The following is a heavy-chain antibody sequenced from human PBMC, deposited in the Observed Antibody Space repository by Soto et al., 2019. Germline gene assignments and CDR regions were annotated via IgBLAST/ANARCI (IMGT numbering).Heavy chain of an antibody. CDR3: ATDYAAYDYGEYGMDV. CDR1: GFTFSSYG. D-gene: IGHD4-17*01. CDR2: ITVGGANT. V-gene: IGHV3-23*01. Sequence: EVQLLESGGGLVQPGGSLRLSCAVSGFTFSSYGMTWVLQAPGKGLEWVSAITVGGANTYYADSVKGRVTISRDNSMNTLYPQMNSLIVEDTALYYYATDYAAYDYGEYGMDVWGQGTTLTVSS. J-gene: IGHJ6*02.